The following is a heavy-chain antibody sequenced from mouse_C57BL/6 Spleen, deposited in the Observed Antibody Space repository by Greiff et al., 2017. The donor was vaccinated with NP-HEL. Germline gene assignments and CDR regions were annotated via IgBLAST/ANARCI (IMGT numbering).Heavy chain of an antibody. CDR3: AREGSKGAMDD. CDR1: GYTFTSYW. J-gene: IGHJ4*01. Sequence: QVQLQQPGAELVKPGASVKMSCKASGYTFTSYWITWVKQRPGQGLEWIGDISPGSGSTNYNDKFKSKATLTVDTSSSTAYMQLSSLTSEDSAVYYCAREGSKGAMDDWGQGTSVTVSS. CDR2: ISPGSGST. V-gene: IGHV1-55*01. D-gene: IGHD1-1*01.